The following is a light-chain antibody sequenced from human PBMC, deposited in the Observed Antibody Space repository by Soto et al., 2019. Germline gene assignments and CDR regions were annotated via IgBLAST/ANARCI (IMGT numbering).Light chain of an antibody. CDR1: SSDVGGYNF. CDR2: EVT. CDR3: SSYGGSNNFV. J-gene: IGLJ1*01. V-gene: IGLV2-8*01. Sequence: QSALTQPPSASGSPRQSVTISCTGTSSDVGGYNFVSWYQHFPGKAPKLIIYEVTKRPSGVPDRFSGSKSGNTASLTVSGLQTDDEADYYCSSYGGSNNFVFGTGTKLTVL.